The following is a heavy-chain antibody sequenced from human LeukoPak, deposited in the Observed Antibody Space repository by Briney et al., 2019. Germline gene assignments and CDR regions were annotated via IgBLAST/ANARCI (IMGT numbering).Heavy chain of an antibody. CDR3: ARDRAVAGTGGFDY. V-gene: IGHV3-21*01. Sequence: PGGSLRLSCAASGFTFSSYAMSWVRQAPGKGLEWVSSISSSSSYIYYADSVKGRFTISRDNAKNSLYLQMNSLRAEDTAVYYCARDRAVAGTGGFDYWGQGTLVTVSS. CDR1: GFTFSSYA. J-gene: IGHJ4*02. D-gene: IGHD6-19*01. CDR2: ISSSSSYI.